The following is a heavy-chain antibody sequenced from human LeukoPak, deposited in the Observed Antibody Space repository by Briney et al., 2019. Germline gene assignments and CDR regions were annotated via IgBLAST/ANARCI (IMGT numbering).Heavy chain of an antibody. CDR3: ARDSVGGRAFEI. Sequence: GGSLRLSCAASGFTFSSYAMHWVRQAPGKGLEWVAVISFDGGNKYYADSVKGRCTISRDKSKNTLYLQMNSLRAEDTAVYYCARDSVGGRAFEIWGQGTMVTVSP. CDR2: ISFDGGNK. D-gene: IGHD3-16*01. V-gene: IGHV3-30*07. J-gene: IGHJ3*02. CDR1: GFTFSSYA.